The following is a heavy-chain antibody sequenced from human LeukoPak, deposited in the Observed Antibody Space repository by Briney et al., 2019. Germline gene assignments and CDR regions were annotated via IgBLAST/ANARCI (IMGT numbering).Heavy chain of an antibody. CDR1: GFTFSGYA. CDR2: ISGSGGST. CDR3: ARVQSQRSYGDYERYFDY. D-gene: IGHD4-17*01. V-gene: IGHV3-23*01. J-gene: IGHJ4*02. Sequence: GGSLRLSCAASGFTFSGYAMSWVRQAPGKGLEWVSAISGSGGSTYYADSVKGRFTISRDNSKNTLYLQMNSLRAEDTAVYYCARVQSQRSYGDYERYFDYWGQGTLVTVSS.